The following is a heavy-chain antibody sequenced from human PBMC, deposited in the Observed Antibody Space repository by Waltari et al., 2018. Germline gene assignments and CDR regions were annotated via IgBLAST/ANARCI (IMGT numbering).Heavy chain of an antibody. Sequence: QVQLQQSGPGLVKPSPTLSLTCAISGDSVSSNSAAWNWIRQYPSRGLEGLGRTYYRSKWYNDYAVSVKSRITINPDTSKNQFSLQLNSVTPEDTAVYYCARSTGYSSGWYLPYGMDVWGQGTTVTVSS. D-gene: IGHD6-19*01. CDR2: TYYRSKWYN. J-gene: IGHJ6*02. CDR1: GDSVSSNSAA. CDR3: ARSTGYSSGWYLPYGMDV. V-gene: IGHV6-1*01.